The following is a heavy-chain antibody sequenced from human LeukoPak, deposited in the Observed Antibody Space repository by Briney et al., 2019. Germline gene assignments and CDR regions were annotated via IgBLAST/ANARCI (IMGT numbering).Heavy chain of an antibody. D-gene: IGHD6-6*01. CDR2: IKQDGSER. CDR3: ARDLLGITTRPSFDY. V-gene: IGHV3-7*05. J-gene: IGHJ4*02. Sequence: GGSLRLSCAASGFTFSNYAMNWVRQAPGKGLEWVANIKQDGSERYYVDSVKGRFTISRDNAKNSLYLQMNSLRAEDTAVYYCARDLLGITTRPSFDYWGQGTLVTVSS. CDR1: GFTFSNYA.